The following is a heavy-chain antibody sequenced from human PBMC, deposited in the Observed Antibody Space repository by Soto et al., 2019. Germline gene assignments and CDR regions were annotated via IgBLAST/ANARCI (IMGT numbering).Heavy chain of an antibody. CDR2: IYYSGST. J-gene: IGHJ5*02. V-gene: IGHV4-39*01. CDR1: GGSISSGGYY. Sequence: PSETLSLTCTVSGGSISSGGYYWSWIRQHPGKGLEWIGSIYYSGSTYYNPSLKSRLTISVDTSENQFSLKLSSMSAADTAVYYCARHGQLYNSGWYLNWFDPWGQGTLVTVSS. D-gene: IGHD6-19*01. CDR3: ARHGQLYNSGWYLNWFDP.